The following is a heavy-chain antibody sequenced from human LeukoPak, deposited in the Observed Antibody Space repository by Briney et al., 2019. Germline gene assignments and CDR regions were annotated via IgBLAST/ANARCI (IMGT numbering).Heavy chain of an antibody. J-gene: IGHJ4*02. D-gene: IGHD4-17*01. V-gene: IGHV5-51*01. CDR1: GYSFTSYW. CDR2: IYPGDSDT. CDR3: ARHDDYGDYYFDY. Sequence: LGESLKISCKGSGYSFTSYWIGWVRQMPGKGLEWMGIIYPGDSDTRYSLSFQGQVTISADKSISTAYLQWCSLKASDTAMYYCARHDDYGDYYFDYWGQGTLVTVSS.